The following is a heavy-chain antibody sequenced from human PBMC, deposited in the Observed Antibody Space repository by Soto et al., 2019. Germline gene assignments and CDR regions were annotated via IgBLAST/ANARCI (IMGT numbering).Heavy chain of an antibody. V-gene: IGHV1-3*04. CDR3: AREGINAGIRPWGDAFDI. CDR2: ISTGTGNT. D-gene: IGHD3-10*01. Sequence: QVQLVQSGAEVKKPGASVKISCEASGYTSTGYVMHWVRQAPGQRPEWMGWISTGTGNTRSSQRFLGRVTFTRDASARTFYSGLSSMTFEDTAVYYCAREGINAGIRPWGDAFDIWGQGTMVTVSS. J-gene: IGHJ3*02. CDR1: GYTSTGYV.